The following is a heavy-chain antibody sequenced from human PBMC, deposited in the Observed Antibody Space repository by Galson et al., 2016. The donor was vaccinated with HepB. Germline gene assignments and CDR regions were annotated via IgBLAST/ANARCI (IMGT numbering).Heavy chain of an antibody. CDR3: TTGIAVAGKKMDV. D-gene: IGHD6-19*01. J-gene: IGHJ6*04. CDR2: IKSKTDGGTT. V-gene: IGHV3-15*01. Sequence: SLRLSCAASGFTFSNAWMSWVRQAPGKGLEWVGRIKSKTDGGTTDYAAPVKGRFTISRDDSKNTLYLQMNSLKTEDTAVYYCTTGIAVAGKKMDVWGKGTTVTVSS. CDR1: GFTFSNAW.